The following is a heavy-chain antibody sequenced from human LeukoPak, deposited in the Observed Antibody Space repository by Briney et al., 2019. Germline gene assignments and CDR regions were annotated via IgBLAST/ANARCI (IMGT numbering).Heavy chain of an antibody. V-gene: IGHV3-30-3*01. CDR2: ISYDGSNK. J-gene: IGHJ4*02. CDR1: GFTFSSYA. D-gene: IGHD4-17*01. CDR3: AEPYGDYVGY. Sequence: GVSLRLSCAASGFTFSSYAMHWVRQAPGKGLEWVAVISYDGSNKYYADSVKGRFTISRDNSKNTLYLQMNSLRAEDTAVYYCAEPYGDYVGYWGQGTLVTVSS.